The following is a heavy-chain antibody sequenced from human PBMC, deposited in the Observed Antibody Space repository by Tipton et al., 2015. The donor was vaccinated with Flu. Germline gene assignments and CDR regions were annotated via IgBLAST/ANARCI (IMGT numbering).Heavy chain of an antibody. V-gene: IGHV3-7*01. J-gene: IGHJ5*02. CDR2: INQGGSQR. CDR3: SISLNS. Sequence: SLRLSCAASGFSFSNYWMHWVRQAPGKGLEWVANINQGGSQRYYVDSVKGRFTISRDNAKRSLYLQLDSLRAEDTGVYYCSISLNSWGQGTLVTVSS. CDR1: GFSFSNYW.